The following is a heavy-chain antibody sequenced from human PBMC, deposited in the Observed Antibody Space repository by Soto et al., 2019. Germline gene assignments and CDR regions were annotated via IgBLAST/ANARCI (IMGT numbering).Heavy chain of an antibody. CDR3: ARGYGSSPNMELRFGMDV. J-gene: IGHJ6*02. D-gene: IGHD5-18*01. V-gene: IGHV1-2*02. CDR1: GYILTGYS. CDR2: IDPNSGAT. Sequence: QVYLVQSGAEVRRPGASVKVSCTAFGYILTGYSLHWVRQAPGPGLEWMGWIDPNSGATNSAERFHCRVSMTRDTSISAAYLELSSLRSDDTAVYYCARGYGSSPNMELRFGMDVWGQGTTISVSS.